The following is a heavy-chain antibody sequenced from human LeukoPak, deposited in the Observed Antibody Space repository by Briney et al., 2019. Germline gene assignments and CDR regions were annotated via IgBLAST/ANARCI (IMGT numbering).Heavy chain of an antibody. V-gene: IGHV3-23*01. CDR2: ISGSGGST. CDR1: GFTFSSYA. D-gene: IGHD3-22*01. J-gene: IGHJ4*02. Sequence: GGSLRLSCAASGFTFSSYAMSWVRQAPGKGLEWVSAISGSGGSTYYADSVKGLFTISRDNSKNTLYLQMNSLRAEDTAVYYCAKKSPYYYDSSPSPFDYWGQGTLVTVSS. CDR3: AKKSPYYYDSSPSPFDY.